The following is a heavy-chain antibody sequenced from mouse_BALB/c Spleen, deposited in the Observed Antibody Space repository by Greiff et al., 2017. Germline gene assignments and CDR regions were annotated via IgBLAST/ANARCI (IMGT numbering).Heavy chain of an antibody. D-gene: IGHD5-1*01. V-gene: IGHV5-4*02. CDR2: ISDGGSYT. Sequence: EVKLMESGGGLVKPGGSLKLSCAASGFTFSDYYMYWVRQTPEKRLEWVATISDGGSYTYYPDSVKGRFTISRDNAKNNLYLQMCSLKSEDTAMYYCARERSRRTYTFDYWGQGTTLTVSS. CDR3: ARERSRRTYTFDY. CDR1: GFTFSDYY. J-gene: IGHJ2*01.